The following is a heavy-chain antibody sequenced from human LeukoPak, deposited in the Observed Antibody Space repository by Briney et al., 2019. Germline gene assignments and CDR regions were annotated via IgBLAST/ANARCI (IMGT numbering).Heavy chain of an antibody. J-gene: IGHJ4*02. Sequence: QTLSLPCAISGDSVSSNSAAWNWITQSPSRGLEWLGRTYYRSKWYNDYAVSVKSRITINPDTSKNQFSLQLNSVTPEDTAVYYCAREWQQLGLNDYWGQGILVTVSS. CDR1: GDSVSSNSAA. V-gene: IGHV6-1*01. CDR2: TYYRSKWYN. D-gene: IGHD6-13*01. CDR3: AREWQQLGLNDY.